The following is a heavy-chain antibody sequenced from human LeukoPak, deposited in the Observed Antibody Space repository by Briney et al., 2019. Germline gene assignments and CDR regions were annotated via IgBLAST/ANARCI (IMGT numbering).Heavy chain of an antibody. CDR2: ISSSGSTI. J-gene: IGHJ5*02. V-gene: IGHV3-48*03. Sequence: GGSLRFSCAAAGFTFSNYEMNWGRQAPGKGLEWGSYISSSGSTIYYAASVKGRFTISRDNAKNSLYLQMNSRRAEDTAVYYCAREARYCSSTSCSQWFDPWGQGTLVTVSS. CDR1: GFTFSNYE. CDR3: AREARYCSSTSCSQWFDP. D-gene: IGHD2-2*01.